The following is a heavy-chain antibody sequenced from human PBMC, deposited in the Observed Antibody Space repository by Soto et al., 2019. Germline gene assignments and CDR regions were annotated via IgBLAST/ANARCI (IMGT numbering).Heavy chain of an antibody. V-gene: IGHV4-59*01. CDR1: GGCISSYY. J-gene: IGHJ6*02. CDR3: ARERNDYGGKGWVPSYYYGMDV. D-gene: IGHD4-17*01. CDR2: IYYSGST. Sequence: EPLSLTSTVSGGCISSYYWSWIRQPPGRGLAGIGYIYYSGSTNYNPSLKSRVTISVDTSKNQFSLKLSSVTAEETAVYYCARERNDYGGKGWVPSYYYGMDVWGQGTTVTVSS.